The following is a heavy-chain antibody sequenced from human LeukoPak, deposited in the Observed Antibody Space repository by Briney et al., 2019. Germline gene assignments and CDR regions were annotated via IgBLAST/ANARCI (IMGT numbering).Heavy chain of an antibody. CDR2: INPKTGGT. CDR3: ARDLGTPTPVTTLWGGVLDV. CDR1: GYMFTDYY. Sequence: ASVKVSCKASGYMFTDYYIHWVRQAPGQGLEWMGWINPKTGGTNYAQRFQGRVTVTRDTSITTVYMEMFRLRSDDTAVYYCARDLGTPTPVTTLWGGVLDVWGQGTMVTVSS. D-gene: IGHD4-11*01. V-gene: IGHV1-2*02. J-gene: IGHJ3*01.